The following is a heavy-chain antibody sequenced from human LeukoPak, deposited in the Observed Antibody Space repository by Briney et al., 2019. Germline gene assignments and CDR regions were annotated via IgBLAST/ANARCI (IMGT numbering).Heavy chain of an antibody. V-gene: IGHV1-24*01. J-gene: IGHJ4*02. Sequence: ASVKVSCKVSGYTLTELSMHWVRQAPGKGLEWMGGFDPEDGETIYAQKFQGRVTMTEDTSTDTAYMELSSLRSEDTAVYYCARAGGYYYDSSGRHFDYWGQGTLVTVSS. CDR3: ARAGGYYYDSSGRHFDY. D-gene: IGHD3-22*01. CDR2: FDPEDGET. CDR1: GYTLTELS.